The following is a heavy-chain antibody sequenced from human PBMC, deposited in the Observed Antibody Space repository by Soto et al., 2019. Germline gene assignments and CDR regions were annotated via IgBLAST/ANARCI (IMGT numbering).Heavy chain of an antibody. D-gene: IGHD3-3*01. CDR1: EFTFSTYP. Sequence: QVLLVESGGGVVQPGRSLRLSCAASEFTFSTYPMHWFRQAPGKGLEWVAVISYDETNKYYADSVKGRFTISRDNSKNTLYLQMNSLRADDTAVYYCARGASDFWGGYPEIHYFDYWGQGTLVTVSS. CDR2: ISYDETNK. V-gene: IGHV3-30-3*01. J-gene: IGHJ4*02. CDR3: ARGASDFWGGYPEIHYFDY.